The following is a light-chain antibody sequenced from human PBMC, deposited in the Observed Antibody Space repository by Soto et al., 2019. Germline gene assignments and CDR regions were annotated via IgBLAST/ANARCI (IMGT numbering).Light chain of an antibody. CDR3: QQLNSYPIT. CDR1: QGISSH. CDR2: VAS. Sequence: DIQLTQSPSFLSASVGDRVTITCRASQGISSHLAWYQQQPGKAPKLLIYVASTLQSGVPSRFSGSGSGTEFTLTISALQPEDFASYYCQQLNSYPITFGQGTRLEIK. J-gene: IGKJ5*01. V-gene: IGKV1-9*01.